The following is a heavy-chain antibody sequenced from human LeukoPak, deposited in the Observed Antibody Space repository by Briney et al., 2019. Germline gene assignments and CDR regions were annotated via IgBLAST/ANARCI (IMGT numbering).Heavy chain of an antibody. J-gene: IGHJ3*02. Sequence: SETLSLTSTVSGGPISSYYWSWIRQPPGKGLEWIGYISYSGITNYNPSLKSRVTISVDTSKNQFSLKLNSVTAADTAGYYCARRIGRGGYYFDSSGRDDAFDIWGQGTMVTVSS. CDR2: ISYSGIT. CDR3: ARRIGRGGYYFDSSGRDDAFDI. V-gene: IGHV4-59*08. D-gene: IGHD3-22*01. CDR1: GGPISSYY.